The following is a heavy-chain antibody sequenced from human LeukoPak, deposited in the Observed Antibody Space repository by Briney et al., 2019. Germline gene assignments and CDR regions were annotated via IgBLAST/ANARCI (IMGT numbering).Heavy chain of an antibody. D-gene: IGHD3-10*01. Sequence: GASLKISAKGFGYSFTSYWIGWLRKMPGKGLEWMDVIYPGDSDTRYNPSFKAQVTISDDHSITTPYLQWSSLKASDTAVYYCARLRFGELSYFEYWGEGTVVPVSS. CDR1: GYSFTSYW. CDR2: IYPGDSDT. CDR3: ARLRFGELSYFEY. J-gene: IGHJ4*02. V-gene: IGHV5-51*01.